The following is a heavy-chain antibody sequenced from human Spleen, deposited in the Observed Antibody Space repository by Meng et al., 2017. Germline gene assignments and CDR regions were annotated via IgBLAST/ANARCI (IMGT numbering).Heavy chain of an antibody. CDR1: GITFSRPW. CDR3: ATGLIGDSGY. CDR2: INNDGSIT. J-gene: IGHJ4*02. V-gene: IGHV3-74*01. Sequence: GESLKISCAASGITFSRPWMHWVRQAPGKGLVSVSRINNDGSITSYADSVKGRFTISRDNAKNTLSLQMNSLRAEDTAVYYCATGLIGDSGYWSQGTLVTVSS. D-gene: IGHD7-27*01.